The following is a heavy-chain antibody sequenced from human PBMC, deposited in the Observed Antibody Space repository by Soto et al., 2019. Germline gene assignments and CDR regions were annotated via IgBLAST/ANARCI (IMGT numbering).Heavy chain of an antibody. J-gene: IGHJ4*02. CDR3: ANSWTTLTTGFDF. CDR2: ISSDGSEK. D-gene: IGHD4-17*01. V-gene: IGHV3-30*18. CDR1: GFTFSNYA. Sequence: PGGSLRVSCVASGFTFSNYAMHWVRQAPGKGLGWVAVISSDGSEKYYLDSVRDRFTISRDNSKNTLYLQMNNLRPEDTAMYYCANSWTTLTTGFDFWGRGALVTVSS.